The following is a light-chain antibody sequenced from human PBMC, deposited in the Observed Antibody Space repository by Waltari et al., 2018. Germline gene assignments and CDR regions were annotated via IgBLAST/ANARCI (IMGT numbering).Light chain of an antibody. Sequence: QSALTQPPSASGSPGQSVTISCTGTSNDVGAYNYVSWYQQHPGKAPKLMIYEVSMRPSGVPDRFSGSKSDNTASPTVSGLEAEAETDYYCSSFAGNNNVVFGGGTKLTV. CDR3: SSFAGNNNVV. CDR2: EVS. J-gene: IGLJ2*01. CDR1: SNDVGAYNY. V-gene: IGLV2-8*01.